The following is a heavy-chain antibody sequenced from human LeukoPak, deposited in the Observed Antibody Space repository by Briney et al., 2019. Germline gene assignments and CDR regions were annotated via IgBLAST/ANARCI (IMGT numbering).Heavy chain of an antibody. V-gene: IGHV4-39*01. CDR3: ARHGAMRAAAAGAAFDI. CDR1: GGSISPSSHY. CDR2: RYYSGST. Sequence: PSETLSLTCTVSGGSISPSSHYWGWVRQAPGQGLEWIGSRYYSGSTYYNPSLKSRVTISVDTSKSQFSLDLNSVTAADTAVYYCARHGAMRAAAAGAAFDIWGQGTMVTVSS. D-gene: IGHD4/OR15-4a*01. J-gene: IGHJ3*02.